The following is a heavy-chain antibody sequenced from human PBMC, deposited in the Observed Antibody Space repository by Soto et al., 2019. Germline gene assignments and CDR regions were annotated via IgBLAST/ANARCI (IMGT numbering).Heavy chain of an antibody. CDR3: ATDKYGAGRVGVHS. J-gene: IGHJ5*02. V-gene: IGHV1-69*08. Sequence: QVQLVQSGAEVKKPGASLRVSCETSGGTSTIYTITWVRQAPGQGLQWMGRIVPTLRITNYAQQSQGRLTITADSSTSTAHIELTSLTSEDTAVYYCATDKYGAGRVGVHSWGQGTLVTVSS. CDR1: GGTSTIYT. D-gene: IGHD1-26*01. CDR2: IVPTLRIT.